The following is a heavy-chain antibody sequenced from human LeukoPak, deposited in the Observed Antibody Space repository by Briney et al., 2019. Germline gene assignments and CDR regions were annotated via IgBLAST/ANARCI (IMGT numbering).Heavy chain of an antibody. CDR3: AKQLGYCSDGSCYFPY. Sequence: GGSLRLSCAASGFTFNNYALSWVRQAPGKGLEWVSAISNNGGYTYYADSVQGRFTISRDNSKSTLCLQMNSLRAEDTAVYYCAKQLGYCSDGSCYFPYWGQGTLVTVSS. J-gene: IGHJ4*02. CDR2: ISNNGGYT. D-gene: IGHD2-15*01. CDR1: GFTFNNYA. V-gene: IGHV3-23*01.